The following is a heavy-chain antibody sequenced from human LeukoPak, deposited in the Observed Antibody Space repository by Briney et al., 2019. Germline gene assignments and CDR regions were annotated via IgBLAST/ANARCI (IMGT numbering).Heavy chain of an antibody. D-gene: IGHD4-17*01. J-gene: IGHJ4*02. V-gene: IGHV3-23*01. CDR2: IGRSGHFT. CDR1: GFTFSNYV. CDR3: AKDRDDSGDYVFDH. Sequence: GGSLRPSCAASGFTFSNYVMSWVRQAPGKGLEWVSVIGRSGHFTNYADSVKGRFTISRDNSTATLSLQMSSLRAEDTAIYYCAKDRDDSGDYVFDHWGQGILVTVSS.